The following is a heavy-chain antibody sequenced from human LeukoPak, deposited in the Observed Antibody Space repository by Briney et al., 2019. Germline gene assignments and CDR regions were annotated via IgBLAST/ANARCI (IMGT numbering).Heavy chain of an antibody. D-gene: IGHD6-13*01. Sequence: SGGSLRLSCAASGFTFSSHAMSWVRQAPGKGLEWVSAISGSGGSTYYADSVKGRFTISRDNSKNTLYLQMNSLRAEDTAVYYCAKDLTGIAAAGHFDYWGQGTLVTVSS. CDR2: ISGSGGST. CDR1: GFTFSSHA. J-gene: IGHJ4*02. V-gene: IGHV3-23*01. CDR3: AKDLTGIAAAGHFDY.